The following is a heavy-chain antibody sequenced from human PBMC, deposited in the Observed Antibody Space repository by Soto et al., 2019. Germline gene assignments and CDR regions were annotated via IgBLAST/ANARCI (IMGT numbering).Heavy chain of an antibody. J-gene: IGHJ4*02. CDR2: ISGSGGST. Sequence: GGSLRLSCAASGFTFSSYAMSWVRQAPGKGLEWVSAISGSGGSTYYADSVKGRFTISRDNSKNTLYLQMNSLRAEDTAVYYCATLGGDRITGTPPPYFDYWGQGTLVTVSS. CDR1: GFTFSSYA. V-gene: IGHV3-23*01. CDR3: ATLGGDRITGTPPPYFDY. D-gene: IGHD1-20*01.